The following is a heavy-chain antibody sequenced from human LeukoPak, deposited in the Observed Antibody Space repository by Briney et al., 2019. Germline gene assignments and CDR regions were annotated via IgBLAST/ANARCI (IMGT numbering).Heavy chain of an antibody. CDR2: IYTSGST. J-gene: IGHJ5*02. V-gene: IGHV4-4*07. Sequence: TASETLSLTCTVSGGSISSYYWSWIRQPAGKGLEWIGRIYTSGSTNYSPSLKSRVTMSVDTSKNQFSLKLSSVTAADTAVYYCARHQYSGSQGGWFDPWGQGTLVTVSS. CDR1: GGSISSYY. CDR3: ARHQYSGSQGGWFDP. D-gene: IGHD1-26*01.